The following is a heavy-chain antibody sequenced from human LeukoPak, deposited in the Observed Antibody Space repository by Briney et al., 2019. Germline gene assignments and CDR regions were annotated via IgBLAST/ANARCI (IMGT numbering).Heavy chain of an antibody. CDR2: INHSGST. CDR3: ARHYYDSSGYYYPDAFDI. J-gene: IGHJ3*02. V-gene: IGHV4-34*01. CDR1: GGSFSGYY. Sequence: PSETLSLTCAVYGGSFSGYYWSWIRQPPGKGLEWIGEINHSGSTNYNPSLKSRVTISVDTSKNQFSLKLSSVTAADTAVYYCARHYYDSSGYYYPDAFDIWGQGTMVTVSS. D-gene: IGHD3-22*01.